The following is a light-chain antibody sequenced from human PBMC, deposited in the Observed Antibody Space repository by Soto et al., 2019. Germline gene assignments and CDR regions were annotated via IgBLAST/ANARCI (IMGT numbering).Light chain of an antibody. J-gene: IGLJ3*02. CDR2: DVS. Sequence: QSALTQPRSVSGSPGQSVTISCTGTSSDVGGYNYVSWYQQHPGKAPQLLIYDVSKWPSGVPDCFSGSKSGNTASLTIAGLQAEDEASYYCCSYAGNSLWVFGGGTKLTVL. CDR3: CSYAGNSLWV. CDR1: SSDVGGYNY. V-gene: IGLV2-11*01.